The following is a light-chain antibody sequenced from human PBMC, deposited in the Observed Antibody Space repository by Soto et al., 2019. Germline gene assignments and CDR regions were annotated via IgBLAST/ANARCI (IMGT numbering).Light chain of an antibody. J-gene: IGLJ1*01. CDR3: TSYTSSSTIKV. CDR1: SSDVGGYNY. Sequence: QSVLTQPASVSGSPGQSITISCTGTSSDVGGYNYVSWYQQHPGKATKVMIYDVSNRPSGVSNRFSGSKSGNTAFLTISVLQAEDEADYYCTSYTSSSTIKVFGTGTKVNVL. V-gene: IGLV2-14*01. CDR2: DVS.